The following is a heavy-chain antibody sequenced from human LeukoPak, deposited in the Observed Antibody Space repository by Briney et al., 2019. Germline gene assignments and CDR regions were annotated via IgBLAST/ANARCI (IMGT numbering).Heavy chain of an antibody. CDR1: GYFISSGFY. CDR3: ARVAPSGSGNYYSFDY. CDR2: IHHSGAT. Sequence: SETLSLTCTVSGYFISSGFYWGWIRPSPGKGLEWIGVIHHSGATYYTPSLKSRVTVSVDTSKNQFSLKLSSVTAADTAVYYCARVAPSGSGNYYSFDYWGQGTLVTVSS. J-gene: IGHJ4*02. V-gene: IGHV4-38-2*02. D-gene: IGHD3-10*01.